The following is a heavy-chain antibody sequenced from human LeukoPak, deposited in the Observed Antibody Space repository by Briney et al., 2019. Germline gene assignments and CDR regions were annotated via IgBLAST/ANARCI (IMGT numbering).Heavy chain of an antibody. CDR1: GYIFTTYA. CDR2: INADDGNT. J-gene: IGHJ5*02. V-gene: IGHV1-3*01. CDR3: ARGIVVKPSANWFDP. Sequence: ASVKVSCKTSGYIFTTYAIHWVRQAPGRGLEWRGLINADDGNTRYSQRFQGRVTITRDTSANTAYMELSSLRFEDTAVYYCARGIVVKPSANWFDPWGQGTPVTVSS. D-gene: IGHD2-2*01.